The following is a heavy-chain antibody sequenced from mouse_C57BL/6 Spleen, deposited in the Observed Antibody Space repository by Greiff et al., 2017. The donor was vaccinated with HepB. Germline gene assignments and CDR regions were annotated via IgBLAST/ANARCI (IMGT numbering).Heavy chain of an antibody. CDR1: GYTFTSYW. Sequence: VQLQQPGAELVMPGASVKLSCKASGYTFTSYWMHWVKQRPGQGLEWIGEIDPSDSYTNYNQKFKGKSTLTVDKSSSTAYMQLSSLTSEDSAVYYCARRRYSNGGFAYWGQGTLVTVSA. CDR2: IDPSDSYT. D-gene: IGHD2-5*01. V-gene: IGHV1-69*01. J-gene: IGHJ3*01. CDR3: ARRRYSNGGFAY.